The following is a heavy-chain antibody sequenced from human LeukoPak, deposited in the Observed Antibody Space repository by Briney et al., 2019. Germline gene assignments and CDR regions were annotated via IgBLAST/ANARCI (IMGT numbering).Heavy chain of an antibody. J-gene: IGHJ4*02. CDR1: VFTFSSYV. Sequence: GGSLRLSCAASVFTFSSYVMHWVRQAPGKGLEWGAVIWYDGSNKYYADSVKGRFTISSDNSKHELYLKMNSMRAEDTAVYYCAKNHWNYRPARLSYFDYWGQGTLVTVSS. CDR2: IWYDGSNK. CDR3: AKNHWNYRPARLSYFDY. V-gene: IGHV3-33*06. D-gene: IGHD1-7*01.